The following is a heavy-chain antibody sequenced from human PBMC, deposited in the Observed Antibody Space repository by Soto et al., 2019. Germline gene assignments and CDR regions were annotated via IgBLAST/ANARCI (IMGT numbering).Heavy chain of an antibody. CDR2: INSDGSST. CDR1: GFTFSSYW. Sequence: GGSLRLSCAASGFTFSSYWMHWVRQAPGKGLVWVSRINSDGSSTSYADSVKGRFTISRDNAKNTLYLQMNSLRAEDTPVYYCARGRGYSGYEIQTWGQGTLVTVSS. D-gene: IGHD5-12*01. J-gene: IGHJ5*02. CDR3: ARGRGYSGYEIQT. V-gene: IGHV3-74*01.